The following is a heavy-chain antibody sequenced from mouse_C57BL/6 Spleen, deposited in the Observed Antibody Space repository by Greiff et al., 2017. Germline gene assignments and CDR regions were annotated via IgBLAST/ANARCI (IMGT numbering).Heavy chain of an antibody. CDR3: TRGGLTGTNFDY. CDR1: GFTFSDAW. J-gene: IGHJ2*01. D-gene: IGHD4-1*01. CDR2: IRNKANNHAT. V-gene: IGHV6-6*01. Sequence: EVKLVESGGGLVQPGGSMKLSCAASGFTFSDAWMDWVRQSPEKGLEWVAEIRNKANNHATYYAESVKGRFTISRDDSKSSVYLQMNSLRAEDTGIYYCTRGGLTGTNFDYWGQGTTLTVSS.